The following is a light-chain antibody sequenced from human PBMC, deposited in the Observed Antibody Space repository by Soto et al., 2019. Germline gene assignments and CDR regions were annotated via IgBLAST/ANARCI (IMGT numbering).Light chain of an antibody. CDR1: HSVSSN. CDR3: QQYNNWPPWT. V-gene: IGKV3D-15*01. CDR2: DAS. J-gene: IGKJ1*01. Sequence: EIVMTQSPATLSVSPGERATLSCRASHSVSSNLAWYQQKPGQAPRLLIYDASNRATGVPARFSGGGSGTDFTLTISSLQSEDFAVYYCQQYNNWPPWTFGQGTKVDIK.